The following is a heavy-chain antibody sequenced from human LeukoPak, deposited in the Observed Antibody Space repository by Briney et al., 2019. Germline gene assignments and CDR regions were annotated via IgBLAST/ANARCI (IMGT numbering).Heavy chain of an antibody. CDR3: AKSDYDDSSGYYYDPNDAFDI. CDR1: GFTFSSYG. V-gene: IGHV3-30*18. Sequence: GRSLRLSCAASGFTFSSYGMHWVRQAPGKGLEWVAVISYDGSNKYYADSVKGRFTISRDNSKNTLYLQMNSLRAEDTAVYYCAKSDYDDSSGYYYDPNDAFDIWGQGTMVTVSS. J-gene: IGHJ3*02. D-gene: IGHD3-22*01. CDR2: ISYDGSNK.